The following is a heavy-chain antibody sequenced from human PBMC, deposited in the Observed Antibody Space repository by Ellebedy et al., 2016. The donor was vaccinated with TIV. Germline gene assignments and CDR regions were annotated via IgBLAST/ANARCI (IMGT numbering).Heavy chain of an antibody. Sequence: GSLRLSXTVSGGSLSTDFWTWIRQPAGKGLEWIGRVNSRGTTNYNPSLKSRVTMSVDTSKNQFSLKLSSVTAADTAVYYCARDLSGIDYWGQGTLVTVSS. D-gene: IGHD2/OR15-2a*01. V-gene: IGHV4-4*07. CDR3: ARDLSGIDY. CDR2: VNSRGTT. CDR1: GGSLSTDF. J-gene: IGHJ4*02.